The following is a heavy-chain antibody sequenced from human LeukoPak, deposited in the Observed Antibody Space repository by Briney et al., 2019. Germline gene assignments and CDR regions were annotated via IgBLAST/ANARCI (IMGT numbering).Heavy chain of an antibody. Sequence: GGSLRLSCAASGFTVTSDYMTWVRQAPGKGLEWVSIISSGGNTYYADTVKGRFIISRDNSKNTLYLQMHSLRAEDTAVYYCARDPNCSGGSCYQAWGQGTLVTVSS. J-gene: IGHJ5*02. CDR2: ISSGGNT. CDR3: ARDPNCSGGSCYQA. V-gene: IGHV3-66*01. CDR1: GFTVTSDY. D-gene: IGHD2-15*01.